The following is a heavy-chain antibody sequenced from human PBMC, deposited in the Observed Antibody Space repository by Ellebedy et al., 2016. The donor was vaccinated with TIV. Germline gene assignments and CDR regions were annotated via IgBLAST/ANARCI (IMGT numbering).Heavy chain of an antibody. J-gene: IGHJ4*02. D-gene: IGHD6-19*01. CDR3: ARFRYTSFWHLGPNGLDC. CDR1: GFRFSDYY. Sequence: GESLNISCAASGFRFSDYYMTWIRQAPGKGLEWTSYISVDGGGTHYSDSVKVRFSISRDNAAQSLYLQINNLRADDTAIYDCARFRYTSFWHLGPNGLDCWGQGTLVSVSS. CDR2: ISVDGGGT. V-gene: IGHV3-11*01.